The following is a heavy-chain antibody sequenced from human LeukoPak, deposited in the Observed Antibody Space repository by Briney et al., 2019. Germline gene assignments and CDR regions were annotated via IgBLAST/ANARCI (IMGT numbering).Heavy chain of an antibody. J-gene: IGHJ4*02. CDR1: GFTFSSHW. CDR2: IKQDGSEK. D-gene: IGHD3-22*01. Sequence: GGSLRLSCAASGFTFSSHWMSWVRQAPGKGLEWVANIKQDGSEKHYVDSVKGRFTISRDNAKNSLYLQMDSLRAEDTAVYYCAKDFHYYESGDYYYYFDYWGQGTLVTVSS. CDR3: AKDFHYYESGDYYYYFDY. V-gene: IGHV3-7*04.